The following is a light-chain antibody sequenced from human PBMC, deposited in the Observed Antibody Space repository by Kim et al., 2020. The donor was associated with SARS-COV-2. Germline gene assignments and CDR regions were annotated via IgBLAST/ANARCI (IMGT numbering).Light chain of an antibody. CDR2: TNN. J-gene: IGLJ3*02. CDR1: TSNIGSYT. CDR3: ATWDGSLNGWV. V-gene: IGLV1-44*01. Sequence: QSVLTQPPSASGTPGQRVTISCSGSTSNIGSYTVNWYQHLPGTAPKLLIYTNNQRPSGVPDRFSGSKSGTSASLAISGLQSEDEAHYFCATWDGSLNGWVFGGGTKLSVL.